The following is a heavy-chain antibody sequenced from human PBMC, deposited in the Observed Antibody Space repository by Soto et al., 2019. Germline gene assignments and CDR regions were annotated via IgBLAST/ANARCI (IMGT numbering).Heavy chain of an antibody. D-gene: IGHD4-17*01. CDR3: ARGGDYVVVSAFDI. CDR1: GYTFTSYA. J-gene: IGHJ3*02. CDR2: INAGNGNT. V-gene: IGHV1-3*01. Sequence: ASVKVSCKASGYTFTSYAMHWVRQAPGQRLEWMGWINAGNGNTKYSQKFQGRVTITRDTSASTAYMELSSLRSEDTAVYYCARGGDYVVVSAFDIWGQGTMVTVSS.